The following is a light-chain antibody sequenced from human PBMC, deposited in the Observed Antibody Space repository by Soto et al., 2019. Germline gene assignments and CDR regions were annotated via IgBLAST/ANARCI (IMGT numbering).Light chain of an antibody. CDR2: DVS. CDR1: SSDVGRYNY. V-gene: IGLV2-14*01. CDR3: SSFTSSSNFV. J-gene: IGLJ1*01. Sequence: SSPGQPASLSGAPWPAIPLSRPGNSSDVGRYNYVSWFQQHPGKAPKLMIFDVSNWPSGVSDRFSGSKSGNTASLTISGLQAEDEADYYCSSFTSSSNFVFGTGTKVTVL.